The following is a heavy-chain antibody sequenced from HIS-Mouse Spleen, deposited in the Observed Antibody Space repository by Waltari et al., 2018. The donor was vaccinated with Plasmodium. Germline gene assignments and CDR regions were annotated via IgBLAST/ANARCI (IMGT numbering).Heavy chain of an antibody. V-gene: IGHV3-66*01. D-gene: IGHD1-26*01. J-gene: IGHJ4*02. CDR1: GSTVSSNY. CDR3: ATPRVGGSYFDY. Sequence: EVQLVESGGGLVEPGGSLRLSCSASGSTVSSNYLRWVRQAPGKALEWVSVIYSGGSTYYADSVKGRFTISRDNSKNTLYLQMNSLRAEDTAVYYCATPRVGGSYFDYWGQGTLVTVSS. CDR2: IYSGGST.